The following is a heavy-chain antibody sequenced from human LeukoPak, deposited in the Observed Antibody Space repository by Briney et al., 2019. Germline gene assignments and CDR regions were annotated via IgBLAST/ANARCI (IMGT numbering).Heavy chain of an antibody. V-gene: IGHV4-4*07. Sequence: KTSGTLSLTCTVSGGSISSYYWSWIRQPAGKGLEWIGRIYTSGSTNYNPSLKSRVTMSVDTSKNQFSLKLSSVTAADTAVYYCARGLNYDFWSGYNAGNWFDPWGQGTLVTVSS. D-gene: IGHD3-3*01. CDR2: IYTSGST. CDR3: ARGLNYDFWSGYNAGNWFDP. CDR1: GGSISSYY. J-gene: IGHJ5*02.